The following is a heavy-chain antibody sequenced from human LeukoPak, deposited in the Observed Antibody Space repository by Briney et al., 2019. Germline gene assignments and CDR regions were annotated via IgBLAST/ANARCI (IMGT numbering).Heavy chain of an antibody. D-gene: IGHD3-22*01. CDR3: ARSRVRYYYDSSGYYDLGS. Sequence: NPSETLSLTCTVSGGSISSSSYYWGWIRQPPGKGLEWIGSIYYSGSTYYNPSLKSRVTISVDTSKNQFSLKLSSVTAADTAVYYCARSRVRYYYDSSGYYDLGSWGQGTLVTVSS. CDR1: GGSISSSSYY. J-gene: IGHJ5*02. V-gene: IGHV4-39*01. CDR2: IYYSGST.